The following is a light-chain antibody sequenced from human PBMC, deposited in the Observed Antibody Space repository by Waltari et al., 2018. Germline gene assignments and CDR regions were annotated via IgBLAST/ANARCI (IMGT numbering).Light chain of an antibody. J-gene: IGKJ1*01. CDR3: QNYYSAPWT. CDR2: VAS. CDR1: QGISNF. V-gene: IGKV1-27*01. Sequence: DIQMTQSQSSLSASIGDRVTITCRASQGISNFLAWYQQKPGNVLKLLIFVASTLQSGVPSRFSGSGSGADFALTISSLQPEDVATYYCQNYYSAPWTFGQGTKVVIK.